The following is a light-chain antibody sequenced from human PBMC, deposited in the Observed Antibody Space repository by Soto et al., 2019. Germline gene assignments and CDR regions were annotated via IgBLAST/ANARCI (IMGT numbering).Light chain of an antibody. Sequence: DIQMTQSPSSLSASVGDRVTITCRASQSISSYLHWYQQKPGRAPKLLIHSASALPSGVPSRFSGSGSGTEFTLTMSGLQPEDFATYYCQQGHSTPYTFGQGTKVDIK. J-gene: IGKJ2*01. CDR3: QQGHSTPYT. V-gene: IGKV1-39*01. CDR1: QSISSY. CDR2: SAS.